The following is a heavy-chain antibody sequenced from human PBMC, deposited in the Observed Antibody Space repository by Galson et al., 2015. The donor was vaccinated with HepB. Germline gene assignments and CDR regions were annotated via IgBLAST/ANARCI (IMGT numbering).Heavy chain of an antibody. CDR1: GYTFTSYY. CDR2: INPSGGST. V-gene: IGHV1-46*01. Sequence: SVKVSCKASGYTFTSYYMHWVRQAPGQGLEWMGIINPSGGSTSYAQKFQGRVTMTRDTSTSTVYMELSSLRSEDTAVYYCAREHRGAGSYPPLGYYYYGMDVWGQGTTVTVS. CDR3: AREHRGAGSYPPLGYYYYGMDV. J-gene: IGHJ6*02. D-gene: IGHD3-10*01.